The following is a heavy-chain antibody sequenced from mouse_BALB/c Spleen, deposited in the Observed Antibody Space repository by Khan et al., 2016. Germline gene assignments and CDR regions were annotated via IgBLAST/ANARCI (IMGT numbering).Heavy chain of an antibody. CDR1: GFTFSSYA. V-gene: IGHV5-9-1*01. J-gene: IGHJ4*01. D-gene: IGHD4-1*01. Sequence: EVELVESGGGLVKPGGSLKLSCAASGFTFSSYAMSWVRQTPEKRLERVATISSGGSYTYYHDSVKGRFTISRDNAKNTLYLQMSRLRSEDTAMYYCARTGTKAMDYWGQGTSVTVSS. CDR3: ARTGTKAMDY. CDR2: ISSGGSYT.